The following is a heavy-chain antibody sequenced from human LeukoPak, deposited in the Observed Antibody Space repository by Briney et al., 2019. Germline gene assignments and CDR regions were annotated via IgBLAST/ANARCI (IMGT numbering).Heavy chain of an antibody. CDR1: GFTFSNAW. D-gene: IGHD2-8*01. Sequence: PGGSLRLSCAASGFTFSNAWMSWVRQAPGKGLEWVGRIKSKTDGGTTDYAAPVKGRFTISRDDSKNTLYLQMNSLKTEDTAVYFGTTARYGKCADLMVRSIDVGYRMAGVW. J-gene: IGHJ3*01. CDR2: IKSKTDGGTT. V-gene: IGHV3-15*01. CDR3: TTARYGKCADLMVRSIDVGYRMAGV.